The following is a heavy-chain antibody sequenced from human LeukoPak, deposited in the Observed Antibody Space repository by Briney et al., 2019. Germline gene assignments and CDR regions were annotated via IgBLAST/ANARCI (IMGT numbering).Heavy chain of an antibody. CDR1: GDSVSSDTSY. CDR2: IYTSGST. Sequence: PSETLSLTCTVSGDSVSSDTSYWSWIRQPAAKGLEWIGRIYTSGSTNYNPSLKSRVTMSVDTSKNQFSLKLTSVTAADTAVYYCAREGAEVRGVLVKYYFDYWGQGALVTVSS. V-gene: IGHV4-61*02. J-gene: IGHJ4*02. D-gene: IGHD3-10*01. CDR3: AREGAEVRGVLVKYYFDY.